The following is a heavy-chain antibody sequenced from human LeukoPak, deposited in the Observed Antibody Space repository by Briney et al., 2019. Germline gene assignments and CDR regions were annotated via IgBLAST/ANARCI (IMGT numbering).Heavy chain of an antibody. D-gene: IGHD6-19*01. J-gene: IGHJ4*02. CDR2: IQNDGSDK. CDR1: GISFRRSG. V-gene: IGHV3-30*02. CDR3: GREGGVVVAGTFDY. Sequence: AGGSLRLSCAASGISFRRSGMNWVRQAPGKGLEWVAFIQNDGSDKKYADSVKGRFTVSRDNSKNTVYLQMNTLRSEDTAVYYWGREGGVVVAGTFDYWGQGTLVTVSS.